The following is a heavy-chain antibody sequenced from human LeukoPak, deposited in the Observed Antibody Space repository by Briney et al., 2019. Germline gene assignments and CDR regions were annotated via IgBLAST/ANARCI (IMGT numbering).Heavy chain of an antibody. D-gene: IGHD3-9*01. CDR2: ISWNSGSK. J-gene: IGHJ4*02. CDR3: AKDMRWDDILTLDY. CDR1: GFTFDDYA. Sequence: GGSLRLSCAASGFTFDDYAMHWVRQAPGKGLEGVSGISWNSGSKYYADSVKGRFTISRDNAKNSLYLQMNSLRADDTALYYCAKDMRWDDILTLDYWGQVTLVTVSS. V-gene: IGHV3-9*01.